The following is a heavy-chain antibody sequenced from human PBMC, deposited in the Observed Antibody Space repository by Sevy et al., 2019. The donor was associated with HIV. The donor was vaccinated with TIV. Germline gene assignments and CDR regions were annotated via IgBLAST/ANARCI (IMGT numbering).Heavy chain of an antibody. CDR3: AKDRLYSSSSGDMVYYYYGMDV. Sequence: GGSLRLSCAASGFTFSSYGMHWVRQAPGKGLEWVAVISYDGSNKYYADSVKGRFTISRDNSKNTLYLQMNSLRAEDTAVYYCAKDRLYSSSSGDMVYYYYGMDVWGQGTTVIVSS. CDR2: ISYDGSNK. CDR1: GFTFSSYG. J-gene: IGHJ6*02. V-gene: IGHV3-30*18. D-gene: IGHD6-6*01.